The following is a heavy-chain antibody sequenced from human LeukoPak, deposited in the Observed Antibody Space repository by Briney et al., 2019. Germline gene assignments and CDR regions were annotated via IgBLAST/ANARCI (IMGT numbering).Heavy chain of an antibody. J-gene: IGHJ5*02. CDR3: ATITHSHRVHQKCIPGRFPPQPSP. D-gene: IGHD3-9*01. V-gene: IGHV4-34*01. CDR2: FYQSGSS. Sequence: SETLSLTCAVYGGSFSGYYWSWIRQPPGKGLEWIGSFYQSGSSYCNPPLKSRFTISVDTPKNQFSLQMNSVTAKDTTTFCLATITHSHRVHQKCIPGRFPPQPSPWG. CDR1: GGSFSGYY.